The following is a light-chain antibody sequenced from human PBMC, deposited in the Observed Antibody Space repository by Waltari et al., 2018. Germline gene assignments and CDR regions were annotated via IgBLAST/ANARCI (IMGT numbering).Light chain of an antibody. J-gene: IGKJ1*01. Sequence: ELVLKQSPATLSLSPGEGATLSCRASQSVSSQLVWYQQKRGQAPRLLIYDASNRATGIPARFSGSGSGTDFTLTISSLEPEDFAVYYCQQCNNSPPTFGQGTKVEIK. CDR3: QQCNNSPPT. CDR2: DAS. V-gene: IGKV3-11*01. CDR1: QSVSSQ.